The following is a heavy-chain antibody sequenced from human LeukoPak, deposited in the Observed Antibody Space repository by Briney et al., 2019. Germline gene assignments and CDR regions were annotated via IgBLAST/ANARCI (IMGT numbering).Heavy chain of an antibody. J-gene: IGHJ4*02. CDR2: FHPEDGET. V-gene: IGHV1-24*01. CDR1: GGTFSSYA. CDR3: ATAGATAY. Sequence: ASVKVSCKASGGTFSSYAISWVRQAPGKGLEWMGGFHPEDGETIYAQKFQGRVTMTEDTSTDTAYMDLSSLTSEDTAVYYCATAGATAYWGQGTLVTVSS. D-gene: IGHD1-26*01.